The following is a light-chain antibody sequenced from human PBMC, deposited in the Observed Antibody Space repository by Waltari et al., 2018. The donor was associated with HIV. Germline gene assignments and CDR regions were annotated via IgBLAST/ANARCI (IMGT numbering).Light chain of an antibody. J-gene: IGKJ1*01. CDR3: QQRSDWPPT. V-gene: IGKV3-11*01. CDR1: QSVGSY. CDR2: DAS. Sequence: EIVLTQSPATLSLSPGERATLSCRVSQSVGSYLGWYQQKPGQAPRHLIYDASNRATVIPARFSGSGSGTDFTLTISSLEPEDFAVYYCQQRSDWPPTFGQGTKVEIK.